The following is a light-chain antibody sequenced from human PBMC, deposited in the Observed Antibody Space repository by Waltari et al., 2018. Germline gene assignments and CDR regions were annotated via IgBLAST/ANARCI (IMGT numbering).Light chain of an antibody. V-gene: IGLV3-19*01. CDR2: GKS. J-gene: IGLJ2*01. CDR3: NSRDISGNYHVV. Sequence: SSELTQDPAVSVALGQTVRITCQGDSLRRYYASWYQQKPGQAPVLVIYGKSNRPSGIPDRFSGSSSGNTASLTITGAQAEDEADYYCNSRDISGNYHVVFGGGTKLTVL. CDR1: SLRRYY.